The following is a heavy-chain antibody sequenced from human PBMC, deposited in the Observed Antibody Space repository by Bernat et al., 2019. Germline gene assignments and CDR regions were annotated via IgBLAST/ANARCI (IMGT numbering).Heavy chain of an antibody. D-gene: IGHD6-13*01. Sequence: EVQLVESGGGLVQPGGSLRLSCAASGFTFSSYAMSWARQAPGKGLEWVAGITESGGNTYYADSVKGRVTISRDNSKNTLYLQINSLRAEDTAVYYCAKRYSTSWYVEQWGQGTLVTVSS. V-gene: IGHV3-23*04. CDR3: AKRYSTSWYVEQ. J-gene: IGHJ1*01. CDR2: ITESGGNT. CDR1: GFTFSSYA.